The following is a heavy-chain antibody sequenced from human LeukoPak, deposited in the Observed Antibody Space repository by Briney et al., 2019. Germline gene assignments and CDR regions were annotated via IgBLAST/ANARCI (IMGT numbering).Heavy chain of an antibody. D-gene: IGHD3-9*01. CDR3: VKDKGSIFGDF. CDR2: ISYSGVVK. V-gene: IGHV3-30*18. Sequence: GGSLRLSCTASGYTFSDYGMHWVRQAPGKGLEWLSVISYSGVVKFYADSVKGRFTISRDNTKNTLYLQMNSLRDDDTAVYYCVKDKGSIFGDFWGQGSLVTVTS. J-gene: IGHJ4*02. CDR1: GYTFSDYG.